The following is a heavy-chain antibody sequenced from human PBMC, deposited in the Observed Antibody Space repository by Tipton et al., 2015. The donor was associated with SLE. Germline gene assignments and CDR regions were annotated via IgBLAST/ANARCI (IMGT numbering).Heavy chain of an antibody. CDR1: GGSISSGRYY. D-gene: IGHD2-2*01. V-gene: IGHV4-61*01. Sequence: TLSLTCTVSGGSISSGRYYWSWIRQPPGRGLEWIGCINYGGITNFNPSLESRVTISVDTSKNLFSLNLNSLTAADTAMYYCARGGGSRSSCQDFDFWGQGTLVTVSS. CDR3: ARGGGSRSSCQDFDF. CDR2: INYGGIT. J-gene: IGHJ4*02.